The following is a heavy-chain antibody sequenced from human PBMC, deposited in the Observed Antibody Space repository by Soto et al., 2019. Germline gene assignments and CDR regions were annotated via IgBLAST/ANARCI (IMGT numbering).Heavy chain of an antibody. CDR2: ISYDGSNK. D-gene: IGHD6-19*01. J-gene: IGHJ4*02. CDR1: GFTFSSYA. CDR3: ARGIVEQWLVLTKRFDY. Sequence: SLRLSCAASGFTFSSYAMHWVRQAPGKGLEWVAVISYDGSNKYYADSVKGRFTISRDNSKNTLYLQMNSLRAEDTAVYYCARGIVEQWLVLTKRFDYWGQGTLVTVSS. V-gene: IGHV3-30-3*01.